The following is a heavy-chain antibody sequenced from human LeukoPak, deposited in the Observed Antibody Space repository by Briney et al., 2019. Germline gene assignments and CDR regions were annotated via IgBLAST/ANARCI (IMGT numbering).Heavy chain of an antibody. Sequence: GGSLRLSCAASGFTFSSYAMSWVRQAPGKGLEWVSAISXSGXSTYYADSVKGRFTISRDNSKNTLYLQMNSLRAEDTAVYYCAKIAGEXLVXGLYYWGQGTLVTVSS. D-gene: IGHD6-6*01. V-gene: IGHV3-23*01. J-gene: IGHJ4*02. CDR1: GFTFSSYA. CDR3: AKIAGEXLVXGLYY. CDR2: ISXSGXST.